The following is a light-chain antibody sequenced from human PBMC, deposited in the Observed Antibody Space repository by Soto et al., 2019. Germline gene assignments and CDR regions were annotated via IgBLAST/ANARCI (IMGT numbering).Light chain of an antibody. CDR1: QSLLHSNQYKY. J-gene: IGKJ4*01. CDR3: MEALQTPLT. CDR2: LGS. Sequence: IVLTQSPLSLPVSPGEAASISCRSSQSLLHSNQYKYLDWYVQKPGQSPQLLFYLGSYRASGVPDRFNGNRSGTDFTLKISRVEGEDVGVYYSMEALQTPLTFGGGTKVEIK. V-gene: IGKV2-28*01.